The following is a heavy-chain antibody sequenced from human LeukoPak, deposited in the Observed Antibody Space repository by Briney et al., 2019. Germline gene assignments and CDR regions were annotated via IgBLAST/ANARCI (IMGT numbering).Heavy chain of an antibody. D-gene: IGHD4-17*01. CDR1: GFTFSSYS. CDR3: AREVLRPTVTSRAGYGMDV. V-gene: IGHV3-21*01. CDR2: ISSSSSYI. J-gene: IGHJ6*02. Sequence: GGSLRLSCAASGFTFSSYSMNWVRQAPGKGLEWVSSISSSSSYIYYADSVKGRFTISRDNAKNSLYLQMNSLRAEDTAVYYCAREVLRPTVTSRAGYGMDVWGQGTTVTVSS.